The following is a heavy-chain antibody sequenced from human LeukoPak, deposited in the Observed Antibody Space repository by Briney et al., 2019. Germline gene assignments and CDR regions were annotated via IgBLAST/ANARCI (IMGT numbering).Heavy chain of an antibody. CDR1: GFTFSNYA. D-gene: IGHD3-10*01. CDR3: AKDRYYGSSKRDAFDI. V-gene: IGHV3-23*01. Sequence: GGSLRLSCVASGFTFSNYAMSWVRQPPGKGLEWVSGISDGGYNTYYADSVRGRFTISRDKTKNTLYLQMDSLRAEDTAVYYCAKDRYYGSSKRDAFDIWGQGTKVTVFS. CDR2: ISDGGYNT. J-gene: IGHJ3*02.